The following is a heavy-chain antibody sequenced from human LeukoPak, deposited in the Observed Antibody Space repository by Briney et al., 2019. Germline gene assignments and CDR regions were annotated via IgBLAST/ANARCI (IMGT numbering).Heavy chain of an antibody. J-gene: IGHJ5*02. Sequence: SETLSLTCTVSGGSISSSNYYWGWIRQPPGKGLEWIGSIYYSGSTYYNPSLKRRVTISVDTSTNQFSLKLSSVTAADTAVYYCARNVPVVVAATKSGDWFDPWGQGTLVTVSS. CDR2: IYYSGST. CDR3: ARNVPVVVAATKSGDWFDP. CDR1: GGSISSSNYY. D-gene: IGHD2-15*01. V-gene: IGHV4-39*01.